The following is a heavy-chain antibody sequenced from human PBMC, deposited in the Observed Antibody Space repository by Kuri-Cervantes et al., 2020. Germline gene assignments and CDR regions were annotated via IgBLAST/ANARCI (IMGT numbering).Heavy chain of an antibody. CDR1: GGSISSYY. CDR3: ARTSAAGPFDY. D-gene: IGHD6-13*01. V-gene: IGHV4-4*07. Sequence: ESLKISCTVSGGSISSYYWSWIRQPAGKGLEWIGRIYTSGSTNYNPSLKSRVTMSVDTSKNQFSLKLSSVTAADTAVYYCARTSAAGPFDYRGQGTLVTVSS. J-gene: IGHJ4*02. CDR2: IYTSGST.